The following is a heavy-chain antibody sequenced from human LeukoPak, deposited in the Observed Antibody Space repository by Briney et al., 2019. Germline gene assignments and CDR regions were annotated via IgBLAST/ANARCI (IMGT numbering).Heavy chain of an antibody. Sequence: SETLSLTCAVYGGSFSGYYWSWIRQPPGKGLEWIGEINHSGSTNYNPSLKSRVTISVDTSKNQFSLKLSSVTAADTAVYYCAIYGSGSFDYWGQGTLVTVSS. V-gene: IGHV4-34*01. CDR1: GGSFSGYY. CDR2: INHSGST. CDR3: AIYGSGSFDY. J-gene: IGHJ4*02. D-gene: IGHD3-10*01.